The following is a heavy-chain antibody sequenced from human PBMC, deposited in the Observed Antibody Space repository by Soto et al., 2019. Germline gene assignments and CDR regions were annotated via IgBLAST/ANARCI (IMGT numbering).Heavy chain of an antibody. CDR2: ISGSGGSS. V-gene: IGHV3-23*01. J-gene: IGHJ4*02. D-gene: IGHD3-10*02. CDR3: ACSWRYYKAGY. CDR1: GFTFSSYT. Sequence: SLRLYCAASGFTFSSYTMSWVRQAPGKGLELVSGISGSGGSSYYADSAKGRFTISRDTSKNTLYLQMNSLRAEDTAVYYCACSWRYYKAGYWGQGTLVTVSS.